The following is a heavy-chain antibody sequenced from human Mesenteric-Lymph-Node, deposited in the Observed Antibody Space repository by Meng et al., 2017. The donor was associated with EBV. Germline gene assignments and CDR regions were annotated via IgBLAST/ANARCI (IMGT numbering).Heavy chain of an antibody. D-gene: IGHD6-19*01. CDR1: GFSVSGNF. Sequence: EGQLVESGGGLIQPGGSLSLSCAVSGFSVSGNFMSWVRQAPGKGLEWVSVIEKGGGTYYADSVKGRFTISRDNSKDTLYLQMNSLRAEDTAIYYCARGSSGWYYYFDYWGQGTLVTVSS. CDR2: IEKGGGT. J-gene: IGHJ4*02. V-gene: IGHV3-53*01. CDR3: ARGSSGWYYYFDY.